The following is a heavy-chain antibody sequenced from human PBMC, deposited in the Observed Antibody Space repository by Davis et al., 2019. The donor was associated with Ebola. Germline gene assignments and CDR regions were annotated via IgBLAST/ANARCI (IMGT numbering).Heavy chain of an antibody. CDR2: INPSGGST. CDR1: GYTFTGYY. Sequence: ASVKVSCKASGYTFTGYYMHWVRQAPGQGLEWMGIINPSGGSTSYAQKFQGRVTMTRDTSTSTVYMELSSLRSEDTAVYYCARDFDVGYCTGGVCYYYGMDVWGQGTTVTVSS. J-gene: IGHJ6*02. V-gene: IGHV1-46*01. CDR3: ARDFDVGYCTGGVCYYYGMDV. D-gene: IGHD2-8*02.